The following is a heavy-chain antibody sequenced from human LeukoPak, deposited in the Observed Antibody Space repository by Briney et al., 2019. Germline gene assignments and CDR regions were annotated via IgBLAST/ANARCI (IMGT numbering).Heavy chain of an antibody. CDR2: IIPILGIA. CDR1: GGTFSSYA. V-gene: IGHV1-69*04. D-gene: IGHD3-22*01. J-gene: IGHJ4*02. Sequence: SVKVSCKASGGTFSSYAISWVRQAPGQGLEWMGRIIPILGIANYAQKFQGRVTITADKSASTAYMELSSLRSEDTAVYYCARAYYDSSGYYLNWGQGTLVTVSS. CDR3: ARAYYDSSGYYLN.